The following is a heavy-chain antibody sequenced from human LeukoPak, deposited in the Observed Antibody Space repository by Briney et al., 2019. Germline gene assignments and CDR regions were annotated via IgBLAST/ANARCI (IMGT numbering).Heavy chain of an antibody. J-gene: IGHJ4*02. Sequence: GGSLRLSCAASGFTFDDYAMHWVRHAPGKGLEWVSGISWNSGSIGYADSVKGRFTISRDNAKNSLYLQMNSLRAEDTALYYCAKTGDSSGYYLPDYWGQGTLVTVSS. CDR2: ISWNSGSI. V-gene: IGHV3-9*01. CDR1: GFTFDDYA. D-gene: IGHD3-22*01. CDR3: AKTGDSSGYYLPDY.